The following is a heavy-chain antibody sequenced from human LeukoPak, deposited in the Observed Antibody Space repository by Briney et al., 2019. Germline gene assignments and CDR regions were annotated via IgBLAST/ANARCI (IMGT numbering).Heavy chain of an antibody. CDR3: ASLSHGIAARPDLNHYYMDV. Sequence: ASVKVSCKVSGYTITELSMHWVRQAPGKGHEWMGGFDPEDGETIYAQKFQGRVTMTEDTSTDTAYMELSSLRSEDTAVYYCASLSHGIAARPDLNHYYMDVWGKGTTVTVSS. CDR2: FDPEDGET. CDR1: GYTITELS. J-gene: IGHJ6*03. D-gene: IGHD6-6*01. V-gene: IGHV1-24*01.